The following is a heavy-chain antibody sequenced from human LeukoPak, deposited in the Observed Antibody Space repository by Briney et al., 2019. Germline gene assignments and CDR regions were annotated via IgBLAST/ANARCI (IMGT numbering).Heavy chain of an antibody. CDR1: GFTFSSYW. D-gene: IGHD4-17*01. CDR3: ARDDGDYYFDY. Sequence: PGGSLRLSCTASGFTFSSYWMHWVRQAPGKGLAWVSRINSDGSSTSYADSVKGRFTISRDNAKNTLYLQMNSLRAEDTAVYYCARDDGDYYFDYWGQGTLVTVSS. V-gene: IGHV3-74*01. CDR2: INSDGSST. J-gene: IGHJ4*02.